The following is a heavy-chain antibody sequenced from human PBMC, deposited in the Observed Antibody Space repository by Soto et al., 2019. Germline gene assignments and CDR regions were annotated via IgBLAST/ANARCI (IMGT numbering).Heavy chain of an antibody. D-gene: IGHD4-17*01. CDR1: GFTFSSYW. J-gene: IGHJ4*02. Sequence: EVQLVESGGGLVQPGGSLRLSCAASGFTFSSYWMHWVRQAPGKGLVWVSRIHSDGGTTTYADSVKGRFTMSRDNAKNTLYLQMNSLRAEHTAVYYCARTYGSNSHFDYWGQGTLVTVSS. V-gene: IGHV3-74*01. CDR3: ARTYGSNSHFDY. CDR2: IHSDGGTT.